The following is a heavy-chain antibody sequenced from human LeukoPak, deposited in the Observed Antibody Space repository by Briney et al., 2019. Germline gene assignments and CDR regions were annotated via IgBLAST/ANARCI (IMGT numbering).Heavy chain of an antibody. V-gene: IGHV3-74*01. Sequence: GGSLKLSCAASGFTFSSSWMHWVGKAPGKGLVWVSRINSDGSSTSYADPVKGRFTISRDNAKNTLYLQMNSLRAEDTAVYYCTRLGENSGGWGQGTLVTVSS. J-gene: IGHJ4*02. CDR2: INSDGSST. D-gene: IGHD3-16*01. CDR1: GFTFSSSW. CDR3: TRLGENSGG.